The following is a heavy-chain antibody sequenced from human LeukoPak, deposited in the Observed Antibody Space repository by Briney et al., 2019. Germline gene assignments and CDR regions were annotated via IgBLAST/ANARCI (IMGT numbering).Heavy chain of an antibody. D-gene: IGHD4-17*01. CDR2: INPNSGGT. CDR1: GYTFTGYY. V-gene: IGHV1-2*02. CDR3: ARDGLTAVTTPIDY. Sequence: ASVKVSCKASGYTFTGYYMHWVRQAPGQGLEWMGWINPNSGGTNYAQKFRDRVTMTRDTSISTAYMELSGLRSDDTAVYYCARDGLTAVTTPIDYWGQGTLVTVSS. J-gene: IGHJ4*02.